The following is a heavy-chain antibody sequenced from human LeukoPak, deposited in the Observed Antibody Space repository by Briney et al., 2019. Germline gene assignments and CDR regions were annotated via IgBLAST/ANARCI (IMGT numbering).Heavy chain of an antibody. D-gene: IGHD2-15*01. CDR1: GFTFSSYG. CDR3: ANSQGCPVGHV. V-gene: IGHV3-30*18. J-gene: IGHJ6*04. CDR2: ISYDGSNK. Sequence: GGSLRLSCAASGFTFSSYGMHWVRQAPGKGLEWVAVISYDGSNKYYADSVKGRFTISRDNSKNTLYLQMNSLRAEDTAVYYCANSQGCPVGHVWGKGTTVTVSS.